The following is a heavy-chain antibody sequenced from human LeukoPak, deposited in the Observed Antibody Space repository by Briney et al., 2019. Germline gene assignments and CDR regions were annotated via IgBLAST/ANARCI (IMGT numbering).Heavy chain of an antibody. J-gene: IGHJ4*02. V-gene: IGHV3-30*04. D-gene: IGHD6-19*01. CDR2: ISYDGSNK. Sequence: QPGRSLRLSWAASGFTFSSYAMHWVRQALGKGLEWVAVISYDGSNKYYADSVKGRFSISRDNSKSTLYLQMNSLRAEDTAVYYCAREEYSSGQAVYYFDLRGQGTLVTVSS. CDR3: AREEYSSGQAVYYFDL. CDR1: GFTFSSYA.